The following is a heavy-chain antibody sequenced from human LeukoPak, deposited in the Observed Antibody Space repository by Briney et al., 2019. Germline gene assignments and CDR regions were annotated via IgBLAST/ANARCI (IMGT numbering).Heavy chain of an antibody. J-gene: IGHJ3*02. Sequence: ASVKVSCKASGYTFTGYYMHWVRQAPGQGLEWMGWINPNSGGTNYAQKFQGRVTMTRNTSISTAYMELSSLRSEDTAVYYCARASRTYYDFWSGYYTGKDAFDIWGQGTMVTVSS. V-gene: IGHV1-2*02. D-gene: IGHD3-3*01. CDR1: GYTFTGYY. CDR3: ARASRTYYDFWSGYYTGKDAFDI. CDR2: INPNSGGT.